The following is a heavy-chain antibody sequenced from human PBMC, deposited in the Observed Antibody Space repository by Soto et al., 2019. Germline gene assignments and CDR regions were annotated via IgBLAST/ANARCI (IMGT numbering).Heavy chain of an antibody. CDR2: IYYTGTT. CDR3: ARRVYSGSGRDYFDR. Sequence: QLQLQESGPGLVKPSETLSLICSVSGGPISSSGHFWAWIRQPPGRGLGWLATIYYTGTTYYNPSRKSRLTISMDTSKDQFSLDLTSMTAADTALYFCARRVYSGSGRDYFDRWGQGSLVTVSS. CDR1: GGPISSSGHF. J-gene: IGHJ4*02. V-gene: IGHV4-39*01. D-gene: IGHD1-26*01.